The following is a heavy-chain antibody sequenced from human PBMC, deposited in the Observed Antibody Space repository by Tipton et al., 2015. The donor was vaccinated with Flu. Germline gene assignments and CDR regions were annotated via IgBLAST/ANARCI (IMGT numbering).Heavy chain of an antibody. CDR2: INYDGSTI. Sequence: SLRLSCAASGFAFSSYEMNWVRQAPGKGLEWVANINYDGSTIYYVDSVKGRFTISRDNAKNSLYLQMNNLRAEDTAVYYCTRRLVEDWGQGTQVTVSS. CDR1: GFAFSSYE. CDR3: TRRLVED. V-gene: IGHV3-7*01. J-gene: IGHJ4*02.